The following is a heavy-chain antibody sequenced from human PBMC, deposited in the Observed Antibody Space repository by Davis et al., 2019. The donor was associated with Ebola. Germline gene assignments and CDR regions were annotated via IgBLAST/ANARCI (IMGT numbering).Heavy chain of an antibody. D-gene: IGHD2-15*01. CDR2: IYYSGST. CDR1: GGSISSSSYY. J-gene: IGHJ6*02. CDR3: AMPGGYCSGGSCRYYYGMDV. Sequence: SETLSLTCTVSGGSISSSSYYWGWIRQPPGKGLEWIGSIYYSGSTYYNPSLKSRVTISADTSKNQFSLKLSSVTAADTAVYYCAMPGGYCSGGSCRYYYGMDVWGQGTTVTVSS. V-gene: IGHV4-39*01.